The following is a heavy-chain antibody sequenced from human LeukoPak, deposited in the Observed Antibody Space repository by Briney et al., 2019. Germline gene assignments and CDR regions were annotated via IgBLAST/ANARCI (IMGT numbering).Heavy chain of an antibody. CDR1: GFTFSSYS. V-gene: IGHV3-21*01. D-gene: IGHD1-7*01. CDR3: ARGTMTGTTWGAFDI. CDR2: ISSSSSYI. J-gene: IGHJ3*02. Sequence: RTGGSLRLSCAASGFTFSSYSMNWVRQAPGKGLEWVSSISSSSSYIYYADSVKGRFTISRDNAKNSLYLQMNSLRAEDTAVYYCARGTMTGTTWGAFDIWGQGTMVTVSS.